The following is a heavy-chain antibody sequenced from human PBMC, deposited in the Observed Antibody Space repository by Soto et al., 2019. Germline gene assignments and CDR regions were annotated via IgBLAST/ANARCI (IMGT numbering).Heavy chain of an antibody. D-gene: IGHD3-9*01. CDR1: GGSISSGGYS. CDR2: IYHSGST. Sequence: SETLSLTCAVSGGSISSGGYSWSWIRQPPGKGLEWIGYIYHSGSTYYNPSLKSRVTISVDRSKNQSSLKLSSVTAADTAVYYCARSYYDILTGPNWFDPWGQGTLVTVSS. CDR3: ARSYYDILTGPNWFDP. V-gene: IGHV4-30-2*01. J-gene: IGHJ5*02.